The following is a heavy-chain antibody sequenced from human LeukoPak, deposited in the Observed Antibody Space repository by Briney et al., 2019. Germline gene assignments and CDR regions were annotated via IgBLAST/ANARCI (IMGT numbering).Heavy chain of an antibody. CDR1: GYTFTGYY. Sequence: ASVKVSCKASGYTFTGYYMHWVRQAPGQGLGWMGWINPNSGGTNYAQKFQGRVTMTRDTSISTAYMELSRLRSDDTAVYYCARGIGYGDYADFDYWGQGTLVTVSS. D-gene: IGHD4-17*01. CDR3: ARGIGYGDYADFDY. J-gene: IGHJ4*02. CDR2: INPNSGGT. V-gene: IGHV1-2*02.